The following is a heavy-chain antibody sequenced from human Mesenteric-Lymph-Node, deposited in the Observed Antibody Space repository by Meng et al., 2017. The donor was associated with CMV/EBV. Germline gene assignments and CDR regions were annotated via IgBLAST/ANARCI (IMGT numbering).Heavy chain of an antibody. CDR2: ISSDTGDT. CDR3: ARESSSKWLVLGYFDF. D-gene: IGHD6-19*01. CDR1: GYTFTSYD. J-gene: IGHJ2*01. V-gene: IGHV1-18*01. Sequence: ASVKVSCKASGYTFTSYDLNWVRQAPGQGLEWMGRISSDTGDTNYAQNLQGRVTITADKSTSTAYMELSSLRSEDTAVYYCARESSSKWLVLGYFDFWGRGTLVTVSS.